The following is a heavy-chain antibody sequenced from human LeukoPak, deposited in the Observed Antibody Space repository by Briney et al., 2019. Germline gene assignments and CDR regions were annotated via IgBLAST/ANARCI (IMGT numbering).Heavy chain of an antibody. CDR2: ISGSGGST. CDR1: GFTFSSYA. CDR3: AKVGYCSSTSCYKFDY. Sequence: GGSLRLSCAASGFTFSSYAMSWVRQAPGKGLEWVSAISGSGGSTYYADSVKGRFTISRDNSKNTLYLQMNSLRAEDTAVYYCAKVGYCSSTSCYKFDYWDQGTLVTVSS. J-gene: IGHJ4*02. V-gene: IGHV3-23*01. D-gene: IGHD2-2*02.